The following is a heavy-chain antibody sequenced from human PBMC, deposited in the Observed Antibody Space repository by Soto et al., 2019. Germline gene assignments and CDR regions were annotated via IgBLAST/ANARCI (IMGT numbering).Heavy chain of an antibody. D-gene: IGHD3-22*01. J-gene: IGHJ3*02. CDR1: GFTFGNNA. V-gene: IGHV3-49*03. Sequence: GGSLRLSCTGSGFTFGNNAMTWFRQAPGKGLEWVGFIRSKNYGRTTEYAASVQGRFTNSRDDSKGIAYLEMNSLTTDDTAVYYCSRPSYYYDSSGFEPGAFDIWGQGTMVTVSS. CDR2: IRSKNYGRTT. CDR3: SRPSYYYDSSGFEPGAFDI.